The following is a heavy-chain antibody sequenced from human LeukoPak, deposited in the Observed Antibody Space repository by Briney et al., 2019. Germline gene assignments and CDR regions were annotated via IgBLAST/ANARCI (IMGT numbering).Heavy chain of an antibody. V-gene: IGHV3-11*04. CDR1: GFTFSDYY. D-gene: IGHD6-13*01. Sequence: PGGSLRLSCAASGFTFSDYYMSWIRQAPGKGLEWISYISSSGSTIYYADSVQGRFTMSRDNAKNSLYLQMYSLRAEDTAVYYCARGPKYISATGPYYFDYWGQGTPVTVSS. CDR2: ISSSGSTI. J-gene: IGHJ4*02. CDR3: ARGPKYISATGPYYFDY.